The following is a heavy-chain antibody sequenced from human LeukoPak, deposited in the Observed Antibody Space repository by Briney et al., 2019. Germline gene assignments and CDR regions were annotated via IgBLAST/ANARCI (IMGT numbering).Heavy chain of an antibody. CDR1: GYTFTDYY. D-gene: IGHD1-26*01. J-gene: IGHJ4*02. CDR2: INPSSGGT. CDR3: ARELHSGSYYFDY. Sequence: GASVKVSCKASGYTFTDYYMHWVRQAPGQGLEWMGWINPSSGGTNYAQKFQGRVTVTRDTSISTAYMDLSRLRSDDTAVYYCARELHSGSYYFDYWGQGTLVTVSS. V-gene: IGHV1-2*02.